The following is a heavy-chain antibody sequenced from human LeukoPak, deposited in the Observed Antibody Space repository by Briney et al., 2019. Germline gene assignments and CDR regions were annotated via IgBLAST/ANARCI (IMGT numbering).Heavy chain of an antibody. D-gene: IGHD2-15*01. Sequence: ASVKVSCKASGYTFTGYGISWVRQAPGQGLEWMGWISAYNGNTNYAQKLQGRVTMTTDTSTSTAYMELRSLRSDDTAVYYCARDRRWCSGGSCYSGYFDYGMDVWGQGTTVTVSS. J-gene: IGHJ6*02. CDR3: ARDRRWCSGGSCYSGYFDYGMDV. CDR2: ISAYNGNT. V-gene: IGHV1-18*01. CDR1: GYTFTGYG.